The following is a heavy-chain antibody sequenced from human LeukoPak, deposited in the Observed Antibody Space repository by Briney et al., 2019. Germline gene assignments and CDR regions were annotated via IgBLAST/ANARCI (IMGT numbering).Heavy chain of an antibody. Sequence: GGSLRLSCAASGFTFSDFEMNWVRQAPGKGLEWVSDISRRGSTTYYADSVKGRFTISRDNAKNSLYLQMRSLKTEDTAVYHCVRVAYTSDWHFDYWGQGTLVTVSS. J-gene: IGHJ4*02. D-gene: IGHD6-19*01. V-gene: IGHV3-48*03. CDR2: ISRRGSTT. CDR3: VRVAYTSDWHFDY. CDR1: GFTFSDFE.